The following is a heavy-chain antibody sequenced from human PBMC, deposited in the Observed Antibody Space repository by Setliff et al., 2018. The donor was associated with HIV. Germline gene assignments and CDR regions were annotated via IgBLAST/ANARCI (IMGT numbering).Heavy chain of an antibody. Sequence: PSETLSLTCTVSGGSISSSSYYWGWIRQPPGKGLEWIGTIYYSGSTYYNTSLKSRVTISVDRSKNQFALKLTSVTAADTAVYYCASPIPDDSSGYFPWWYFDLWGRGTLVTVSS. CDR1: GGSISSSSYY. V-gene: IGHV4-39*01. J-gene: IGHJ2*01. CDR2: IYYSGST. D-gene: IGHD3-22*01. CDR3: ASPIPDDSSGYFPWWYFDL.